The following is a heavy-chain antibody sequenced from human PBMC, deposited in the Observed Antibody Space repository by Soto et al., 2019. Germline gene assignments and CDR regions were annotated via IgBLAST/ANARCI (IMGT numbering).Heavy chain of an antibody. V-gene: IGHV3-49*03. CDR2: IRSKAYGGTT. J-gene: IGHJ6*02. Sequence: PGGSLRLSCTASGVTFGDYAMSWFRQAPGKGLEWVGFIRSKAYGGTTEYAASVKGRFTISRDDSKSIAYLQMNSLKTEDTAVYYCTREEGYYYYYGMDVWGQGTTVTVSS. CDR1: GVTFGDYA. CDR3: TREEGYYYYYGMDV.